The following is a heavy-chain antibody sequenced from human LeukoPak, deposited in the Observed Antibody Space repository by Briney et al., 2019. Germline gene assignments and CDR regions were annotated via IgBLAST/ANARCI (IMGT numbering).Heavy chain of an antibody. D-gene: IGHD1-26*01. J-gene: IGHJ4*02. V-gene: IGHV1-46*03. CDR3: SRINIVGATLVY. Sequence: SSVKVSRKASGYTFTSYYMHWVRQPPAQGLAWVGIINPSGGSTNYAHESQGRITIIRDNSTNTVYTQLSSLISDDTAVFYFSRINIVGATLVYRVQGRLVSVCS. CDR2: INPSGGST. CDR1: GYTFTSYY.